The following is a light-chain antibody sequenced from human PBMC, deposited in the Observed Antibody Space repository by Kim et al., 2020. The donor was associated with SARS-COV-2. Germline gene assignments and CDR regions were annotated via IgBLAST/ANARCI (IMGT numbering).Light chain of an antibody. J-gene: IGKJ2*01. CDR1: QSVSTY. CDR2: DAS. Sequence: TVSLSPGDRATRSCRASQSVSTYLAWYQQKPGQAPRLLIYDASNRATGIPARFSGSGSGTDFTLTISSLEPEDFAVYYCQQRSDYTFGQGTKLEI. V-gene: IGKV3-11*01. CDR3: QQRSDYT.